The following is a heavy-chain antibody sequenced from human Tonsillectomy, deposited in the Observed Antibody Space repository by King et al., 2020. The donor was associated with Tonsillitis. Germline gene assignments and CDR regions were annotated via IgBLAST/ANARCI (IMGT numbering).Heavy chain of an antibody. J-gene: IGHJ5*02. D-gene: IGHD6-13*01. CDR3: AGSGGSSWYDWFDP. CDR1: GGSISRSSYY. Sequence: LQLQESGPGLVKPSETLSLTCTVSGGSISRSSYYWGWIRQSPGRGLEWIGTSYYSGSTYYNPSLKSRLTISVDTSKNQFSRKLSSVTAADTAVYYCAGSGGSSWYDWFDPWGQGTLVTVSS. V-gene: IGHV4-39*01. CDR2: SYYSGST.